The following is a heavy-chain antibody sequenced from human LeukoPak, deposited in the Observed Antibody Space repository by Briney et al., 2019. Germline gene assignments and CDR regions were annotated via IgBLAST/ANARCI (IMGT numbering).Heavy chain of an antibody. D-gene: IGHD4-17*01. CDR1: GFTFSNYA. CDR3: AKDMNTVTTTFDY. J-gene: IGHJ4*02. V-gene: IGHV3-64*02. Sequence: GGSLRLSCAASGFTFSNYAMHWVRQAPGEGLEYVSAISSSGGSTYYADSVKGRFTISRDNSKNTLFLQMGSLRVEDMAVYYCAKDMNTVTTTFDYWGQGTLVTVSS. CDR2: ISSSGGST.